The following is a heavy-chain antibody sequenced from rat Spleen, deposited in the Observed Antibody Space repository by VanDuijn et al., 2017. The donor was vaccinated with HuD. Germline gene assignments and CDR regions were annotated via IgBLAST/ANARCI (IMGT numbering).Heavy chain of an antibody. CDR1: GFTLNDYV. Sequence: EVQLVESGGGLVQPGRSLKLSCAASGFTLNDYVMHWIRQAPTKGLEWVTSISPSGATTNYRDSVKGRFTISRDNARGTLYLQMDSLRSEDTATYYCARVGTRVSRFAYWGQGTLVTVSS. D-gene: IGHD1-4*01. CDR3: ARVGTRVSRFAY. V-gene: IGHV5-19*01. CDR2: ISPSGATT. J-gene: IGHJ3*01.